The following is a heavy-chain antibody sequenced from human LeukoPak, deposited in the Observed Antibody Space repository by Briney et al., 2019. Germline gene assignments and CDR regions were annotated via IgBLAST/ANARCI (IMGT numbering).Heavy chain of an antibody. J-gene: IGHJ6*03. Sequence: ASVKVSCKVSGYTLTELSMHWVRQAPGKGLEWMGGFDPEDGETIYAQKFQGRVTMTEDTSTDTAYMELSSLRSEDTAVYYCATVRYGGNSVSYYYYMGVWGKGTTVTVSS. CDR2: FDPEDGET. D-gene: IGHD4-23*01. CDR3: ATVRYGGNSVSYYYYMGV. V-gene: IGHV1-24*01. CDR1: GYTLTELS.